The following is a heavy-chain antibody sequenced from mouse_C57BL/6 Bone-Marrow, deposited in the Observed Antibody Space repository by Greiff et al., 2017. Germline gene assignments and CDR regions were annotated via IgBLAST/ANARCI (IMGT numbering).Heavy chain of an antibody. CDR2: IWSDGST. CDR3: ARHYYGSRSYAMDY. Sequence: VQLQQSGPGLVAPSQSLSITCTVSGFSLTSYGVHWVRQPPGKGLEWLVVIWSDGSTTYNSALKSRLSISKDNSKSQVFLKMNSLQTDDTAMYYCARHYYGSRSYAMDYWGQGTSVTVSS. V-gene: IGHV2-6-1*01. CDR1: GFSLTSYG. J-gene: IGHJ4*01. D-gene: IGHD1-1*01.